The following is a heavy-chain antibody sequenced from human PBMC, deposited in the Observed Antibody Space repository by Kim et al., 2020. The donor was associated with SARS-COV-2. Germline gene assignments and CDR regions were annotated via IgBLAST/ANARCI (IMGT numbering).Heavy chain of an antibody. D-gene: IGHD1-7*01. J-gene: IGHJ6*02. CDR1: GYSFTSYW. V-gene: IGHV5-51*01. CDR2: IYPGDSDT. CDR3: ARQSTYTPVGLELRDDYYYYYGMDV. Sequence: GESLKISCKGSGYSFTSYWIGWVRQMPGKGLEWMGIIYPGDSDTRYSPSFQGQVTISADKSISTAYLQWSSLKASDTAMYYCARQSTYTPVGLELRDDYYYYYGMDVWGQGTTVTVSS.